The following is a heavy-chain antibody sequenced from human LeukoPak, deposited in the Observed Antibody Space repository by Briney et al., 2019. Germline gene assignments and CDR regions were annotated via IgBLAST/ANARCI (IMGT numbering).Heavy chain of an antibody. J-gene: IGHJ3*01. V-gene: IGHV3-30*02. CDR1: GFTFSTSD. Sequence: GGSLRLSCATSGFTFSTSDMHWVRQAPGKGLEWVSFIQYDGSRKNYVDSVKGRFTISRDNSKNTLYLQMFSLRPEDTAVYFCAKDLILWGQGTVVTVSS. CDR2: IQYDGSRK. CDR3: AKDLIL.